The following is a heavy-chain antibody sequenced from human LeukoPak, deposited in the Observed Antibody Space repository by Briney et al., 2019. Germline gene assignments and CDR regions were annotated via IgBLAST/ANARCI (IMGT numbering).Heavy chain of an antibody. V-gene: IGHV6-1*01. CDR3: ARDFAGGDDY. J-gene: IGHJ4*02. CDR2: TYYRSTWYN. D-gene: IGHD3-16*01. CDR1: GDSVSSNSVT. Sequence: SQTLSLTCAISGDSVSSNSVTWNWIRQSPSRGLEWLGRTYYRSTWYNDYAVSVRGRITVNPDTSKNQFSLHLNSVTPEDTAVYYCARDFAGGDDYWGQGTLVTVSS.